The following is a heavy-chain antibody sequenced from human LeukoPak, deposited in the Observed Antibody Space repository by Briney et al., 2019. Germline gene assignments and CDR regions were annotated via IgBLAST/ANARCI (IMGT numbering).Heavy chain of an antibody. Sequence: ASVKVSCKASGSTFSSYAISWVRQAPGQGLEWMGGIIPIFGTANYAQKFQGRVTITTDESTSTAYMELSSLRSEDTAVYYCARDVNSRGPFDYWGQGTLVTVSS. V-gene: IGHV1-69*05. CDR2: IIPIFGTA. CDR3: ARDVNSRGPFDY. D-gene: IGHD2/OR15-2a*01. CDR1: GSTFSSYA. J-gene: IGHJ4*02.